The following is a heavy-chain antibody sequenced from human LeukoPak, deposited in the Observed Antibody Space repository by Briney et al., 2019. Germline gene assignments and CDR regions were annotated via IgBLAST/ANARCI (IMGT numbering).Heavy chain of an antibody. J-gene: IGHJ2*01. D-gene: IGHD4-17*01. CDR2: FDPEDGET. Sequence: SVKVSCKVSGYTLTELSMHWVRQAPAKGLEWMGGFDPEDGETIYAQKFQGRVTMTEDTSTDTAYMELSSLRSEDTAVYYCATGLAVTTLWPWYFDLWGRGTLVTVSS. CDR1: GYTLTELS. V-gene: IGHV1-24*01. CDR3: ATGLAVTTLWPWYFDL.